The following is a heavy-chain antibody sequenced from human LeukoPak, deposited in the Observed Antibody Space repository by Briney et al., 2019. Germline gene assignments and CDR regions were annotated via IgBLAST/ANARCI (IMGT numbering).Heavy chain of an antibody. CDR1: GFTFSDYY. D-gene: IGHD6-13*01. J-gene: IGHJ6*02. CDR3: AGDPSSNWYRGDGLNV. V-gene: IGHV3-11*04. Sequence: GGSLRLSCAASGFTFSDYYMSWIRQAPGKGLEWVSYISSSGSTIYYADSVKGRFTISRDNAKNSLFLQMNSLRAEDTAVYYCAGDPSSNWYRGDGLNVWGQGTTVTVSS. CDR2: ISSSGSTI.